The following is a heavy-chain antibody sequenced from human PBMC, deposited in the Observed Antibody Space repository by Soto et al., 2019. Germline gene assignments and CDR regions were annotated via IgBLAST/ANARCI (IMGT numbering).Heavy chain of an antibody. CDR2: IYYSGST. Sequence: SETLSLTCTVSGGSISSSSYYWGWIRQPPGKGLEWIGSIYYSGSTYYNPSLKSRVTISVDTSKNQFSLKLSSVTAADTAVYYCGRHYGYISGWGTPRGGMDAWGQGTTVT. J-gene: IGHJ6*02. D-gene: IGHD6-19*01. CDR3: GRHYGYISGWGTPRGGMDA. V-gene: IGHV4-39*01. CDR1: GGSISSSSYY.